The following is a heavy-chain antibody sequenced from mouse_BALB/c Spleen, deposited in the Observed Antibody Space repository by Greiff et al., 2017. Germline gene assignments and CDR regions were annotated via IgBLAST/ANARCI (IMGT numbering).Heavy chain of an antibody. V-gene: IGHV14-1*02. D-gene: IGHD1-1*01. CDR1: GFNIKDYY. CDR3: ARSGYYGRSPFAY. CDR2: IDPENGNT. J-gene: IGHJ3*01. Sequence: VQLQQSGAELVRPGALVKLSCKASGFNIKDYYMHWVTQRPEQGLEWIGWIDPENGNTIYDPKFQGKASITADTSSNTAYLQLSSLTSEDTSVYYCARSGYYGRSPFAYWGQGTLVTVAA.